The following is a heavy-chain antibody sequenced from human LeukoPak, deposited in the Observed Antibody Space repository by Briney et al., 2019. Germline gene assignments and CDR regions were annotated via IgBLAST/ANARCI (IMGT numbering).Heavy chain of an antibody. CDR3: ARSDDYNPPFDY. CDR2: INWKGGST. Sequence: GGSLRLSCAASGFTFDDYGMSWVRQAPGKGLEWVSGINWKGGSTGYAGSVKGRFTISRDNAKNSLYLQMNSLRAEDTALYYCARSDDYNPPFDYWGQGTLVTVSS. J-gene: IGHJ4*02. V-gene: IGHV3-20*04. CDR1: GFTFDDYG. D-gene: IGHD5-24*01.